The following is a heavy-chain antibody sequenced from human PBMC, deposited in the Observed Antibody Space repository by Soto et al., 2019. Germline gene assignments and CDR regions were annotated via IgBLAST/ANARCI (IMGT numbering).Heavy chain of an antibody. Sequence: EVQLLESGGGLVQPGGSLRLSCEASGFTFSGFAMNWVRQAPGKGLEWVSSVDYSGVYTFYAASVKGRFTISRDNSKTMVYLELNSLRAVDTAVYYCAKRSGGFSACDFWGQGALVIVSS. CDR2: VDYSGVYT. J-gene: IGHJ4*02. CDR3: AKRSGGFSACDF. V-gene: IGHV3-23*01. D-gene: IGHD5-12*01. CDR1: GFTFSGFA.